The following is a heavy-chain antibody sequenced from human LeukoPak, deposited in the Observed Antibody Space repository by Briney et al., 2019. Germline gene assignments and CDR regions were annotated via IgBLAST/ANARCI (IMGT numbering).Heavy chain of an antibody. D-gene: IGHD1-26*01. V-gene: IGHV1-2*02. J-gene: IGHJ3*02. CDR1: GYTFTGYY. CDR2: INPNSGGT. CDR3: ARALVGATRSHDAFDI. Sequence: ASVKVSCKASGYTFTGYYMHWVRQAPGQGLEWMGWINPNSGGTNYAQKFQGRVTMTRDTSISTAYMELSRLRSDDTAVYYCARALVGATRSHDAFDIWGQGTMVTVSS.